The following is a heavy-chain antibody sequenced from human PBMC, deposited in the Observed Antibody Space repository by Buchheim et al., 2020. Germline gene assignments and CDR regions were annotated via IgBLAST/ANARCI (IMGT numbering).Heavy chain of an antibody. J-gene: IGHJ4*02. CDR1: GFAFSDYS. V-gene: IGHV3-21*01. D-gene: IGHD3-3*01. Sequence: EVQLVESGGGLVKPGGSLKLSCTGSGFAFSDYSMNWVRQAPGKGLEWVSSISSSSSIIYYADSVKGRFTISRDQAKNSLYLQMNSLRVEDTAVYFCGTVGFWSGYPDYWGQGTL. CDR2: ISSSSSII. CDR3: GTVGFWSGYPDY.